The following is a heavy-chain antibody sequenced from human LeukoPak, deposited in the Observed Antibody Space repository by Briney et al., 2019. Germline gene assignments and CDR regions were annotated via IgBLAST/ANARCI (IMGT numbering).Heavy chain of an antibody. J-gene: IGHJ4*02. CDR1: GFTFSSYP. CDR3: AKGYSSGWSWYFDY. Sequence: GGSLRLSCAASGFTFSSYPMHWVRQAPGKGLEWVAFISYDGSNKYYADSVEGRFIISRDNSENTLYLQMNSLRAEDTAVYYCAKGYSSGWSWYFDYWGQGTLVTVSS. D-gene: IGHD6-19*01. V-gene: IGHV3-30*18. CDR2: ISYDGSNK.